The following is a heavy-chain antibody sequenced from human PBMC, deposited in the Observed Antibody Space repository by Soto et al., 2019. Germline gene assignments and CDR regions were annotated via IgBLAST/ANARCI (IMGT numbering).Heavy chain of an antibody. CDR1: GGTFSSYT. D-gene: IGHD3-9*01. Sequence: ASVKVSCKASGGTFSSYTISWVRQAPGQGLEWMGRIIPILGIANYAQKFQGRVTITADKSTSTAYMELSSLRSEDTAVYYCARFLFTRDILTVYPRVDNWFDPWGQETLVTVSS. V-gene: IGHV1-69*02. CDR3: ARFLFTRDILTVYPRVDNWFDP. CDR2: IIPILGIA. J-gene: IGHJ5*02.